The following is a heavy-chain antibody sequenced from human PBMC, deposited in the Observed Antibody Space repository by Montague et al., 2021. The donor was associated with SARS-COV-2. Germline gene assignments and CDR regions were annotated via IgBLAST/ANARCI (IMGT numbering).Heavy chain of an antibody. D-gene: IGHD3-10*01. CDR3: ATGTRMYGVDF. CDR1: GGSVSNGYYS. J-gene: IGHJ6*02. CDR2: IYQSGSA. Sequence: TLSLTCAVSGGSVSNGYYSWSWIRQSPGKGLEWNGYIYQSGSAYYNPSLKSRVTISIDTSNNQFSLNLRSVTAADTGLYYCATGTRMYGVDFWGQGTTVTVSS. V-gene: IGHV4-30-2*06.